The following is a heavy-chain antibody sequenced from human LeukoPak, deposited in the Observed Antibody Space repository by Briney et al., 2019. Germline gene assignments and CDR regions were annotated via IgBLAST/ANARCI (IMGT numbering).Heavy chain of an antibody. Sequence: GGSLRLSCAASGFTFRTYVMTGVRQAPGKGLEWVSSISGSTINPYYADSVKGRFTISSDNSKNTLYLQMNSLRAEDTAVYYCAKNPTGYPNWFDLWGKGPLVTVSS. CDR2: ISGSTINP. J-gene: IGHJ5*02. CDR1: GFTFRTYV. V-gene: IGHV3-23*01. D-gene: IGHD3-9*01. CDR3: AKNPTGYPNWFDL.